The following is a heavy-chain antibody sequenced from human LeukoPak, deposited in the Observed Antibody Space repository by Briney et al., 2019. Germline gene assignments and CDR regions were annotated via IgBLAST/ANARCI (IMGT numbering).Heavy chain of an antibody. J-gene: IGHJ4*02. CDR1: GFTFSSYG. CDR2: ISYDGSNK. CDR3: ARDPPLIAAAASRGDY. D-gene: IGHD6-13*01. Sequence: PGGSLRLSCAASGFTFSSYGMHWVRQAPGKGLEWVAVISYDGSNKYYADSVKGRLTISRDNSKNTLYLQMNSLRAEDTAVYYCARDPPLIAAAASRGDYWGQGTLVTVSS. V-gene: IGHV3-30*03.